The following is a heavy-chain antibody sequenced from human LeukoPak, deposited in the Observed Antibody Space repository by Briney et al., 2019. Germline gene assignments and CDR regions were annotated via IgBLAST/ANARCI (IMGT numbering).Heavy chain of an antibody. CDR2: ISHDGINT. Sequence: GRSLRLSCAASRFSFSNYAMHWVRQDSGRGLEWLAVISHDGINTYYADSVKGRFTISRDNSKNTLYLQLNSLRAEDTAVHYCVKDQREAYGSGWSRDFDYWGQGTLVTVSS. CDR1: RFSFSNYA. D-gene: IGHD6-19*01. V-gene: IGHV3-30*18. J-gene: IGHJ4*02. CDR3: VKDQREAYGSGWSRDFDY.